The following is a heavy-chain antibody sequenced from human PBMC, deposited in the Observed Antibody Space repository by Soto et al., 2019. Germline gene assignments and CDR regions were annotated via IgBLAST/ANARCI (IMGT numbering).Heavy chain of an antibody. D-gene: IGHD6-13*01. CDR3: AGYGSSWYGAFDI. J-gene: IGHJ3*02. Sequence: SETLSLTCTVSGGSVSSGSYYWSWIRQPPGKGLEWIGYIYYSGSTNYNPSLKSRVTISVDTSKNQFSLKLSSVTAADTAVYYCAGYGSSWYGAFDIWGQGTMVT. V-gene: IGHV4-61*01. CDR2: IYYSGST. CDR1: GGSVSSGSYY.